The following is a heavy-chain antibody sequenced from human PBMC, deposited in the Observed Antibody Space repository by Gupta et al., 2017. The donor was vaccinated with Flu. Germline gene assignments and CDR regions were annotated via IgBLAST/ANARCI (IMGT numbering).Heavy chain of an antibody. D-gene: IGHD5-12*01. CDR1: S. CDR3: ARVQERGYSGYDPGDY. Sequence: SMNWVRQAPGKGLEWVSSISSSSSYIYYADSVKGRFTISRDNAKNSLYLQMNSLRAEDTAVYYCARVQERGYSGYDPGDYWCQGTLVTDYS. J-gene: IGHJ4*02. CDR2: ISSSSSYI. V-gene: IGHV3-21*01.